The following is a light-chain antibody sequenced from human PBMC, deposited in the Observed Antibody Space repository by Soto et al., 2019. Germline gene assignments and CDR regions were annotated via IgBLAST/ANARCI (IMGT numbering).Light chain of an antibody. CDR3: QQYSTSVT. CDR2: AAS. V-gene: IGKV1-39*01. J-gene: IGKJ1*01. CDR1: QSISSY. Sequence: DIQMTQSPSSLSASVGDRVTITCRASQSISSYLNWYQQKPGKAPKLLIYAASSLQSGVPSRFSGSGSGTDFTLTISSLQPEDFATYYCQQYSTSVTFGQGTKVDIK.